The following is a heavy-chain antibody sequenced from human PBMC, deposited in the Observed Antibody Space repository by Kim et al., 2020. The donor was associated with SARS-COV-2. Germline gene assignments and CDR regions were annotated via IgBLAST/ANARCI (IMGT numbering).Heavy chain of an antibody. CDR3: ARDLSGYYGMDV. V-gene: IGHV3-33*01. Sequence: KNYADYVKGRFTSSRDNSKNTLYLQMNSLRAEDTAVYYCARDLSGYYGMDVWGQGTTVTVSS. CDR2: K. J-gene: IGHJ6*02. D-gene: IGHD3-10*01.